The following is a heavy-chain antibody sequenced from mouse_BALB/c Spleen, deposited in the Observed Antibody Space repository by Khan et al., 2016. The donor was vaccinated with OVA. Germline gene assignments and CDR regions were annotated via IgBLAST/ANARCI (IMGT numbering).Heavy chain of an antibody. D-gene: IGHD1-2*01. J-gene: IGHJ4*01. Sequence: VQLQQPGAETVKPGASVKLSCTGSGFNIKDTYVHWVKQRPEQGLEWIGRIDPANGNTKYDPKFQGKDTLTADTSTNTVSLQIRRLTSEDTAVYYGSYSLHLYAMDYWGQGTSVTVSS. CDR2: IDPANGNT. CDR3: SYSLHLYAMDY. V-gene: IGHV14-3*02. CDR1: GFNIKDTY.